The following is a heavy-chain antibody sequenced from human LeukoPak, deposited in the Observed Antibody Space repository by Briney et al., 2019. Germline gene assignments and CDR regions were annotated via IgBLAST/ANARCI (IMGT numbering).Heavy chain of an antibody. J-gene: IGHJ4*02. CDR3: ARGARGYSYGWYFDY. V-gene: IGHV1-69*01. D-gene: IGHD5-18*01. Sequence: GASVKVSCKASGDTFSSYAISWVRQAPGQGLEWMGGIIPIFGTANYAQRFQGRVKITADESTSTAYMELSSLRSEDTGVYYCARGARGYSYGWYFDYWGQGTLVTVSS. CDR1: GDTFSSYA. CDR2: IIPIFGTA.